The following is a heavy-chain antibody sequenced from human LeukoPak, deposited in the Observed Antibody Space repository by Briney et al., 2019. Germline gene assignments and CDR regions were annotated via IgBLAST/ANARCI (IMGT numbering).Heavy chain of an antibody. CDR1: GFTFSSYV. D-gene: IGHD3-22*01. CDR2: ISGSGGST. J-gene: IGHJ4*02. Sequence: GGSLRLSCAASGFTFSSYVMSWVRQAPGKGLEWVSAISGSGGSTYYADSVKGRFTISRDNSKNTLYLQMNSPRAEDTAVYYCAKARGGVSMIDYWGQGTLVTVSS. V-gene: IGHV3-23*01. CDR3: AKARGGVSMIDY.